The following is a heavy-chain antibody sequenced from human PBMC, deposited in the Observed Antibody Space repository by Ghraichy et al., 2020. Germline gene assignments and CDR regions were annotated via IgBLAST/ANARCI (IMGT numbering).Heavy chain of an antibody. V-gene: IGHV4-39*01. Sequence: SETLSLTCTVSGGSISSSSYYWGWIRQPPGKGLEWIGSIYYSGSTYYNPSLKSRVTISVDTSKNQFSLKLSSVTAADTAVYYCARRFYDFWSGTPGYFDYWGQGTLVTVSS. CDR1: GGSISSSSYY. CDR3: ARRFYDFWSGTPGYFDY. D-gene: IGHD3-3*01. CDR2: IYYSGST. J-gene: IGHJ4*02.